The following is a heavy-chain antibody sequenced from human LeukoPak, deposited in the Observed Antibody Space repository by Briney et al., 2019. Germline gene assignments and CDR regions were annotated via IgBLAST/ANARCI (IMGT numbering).Heavy chain of an antibody. Sequence: SGGSLRISCAASGFMFDDYAMHWVRQVPGRGLEWVSLTSGDGVSSFYADSVRGRFTISRDNNNNSLSLQMHSLTTEDTAFYYCAREQFSHTSNYFDNWGQGILVTVSS. D-gene: IGHD5-24*01. J-gene: IGHJ4*02. CDR3: AREQFSHTSNYFDN. CDR1: GFMFDDYA. CDR2: TSGDGVSS. V-gene: IGHV3-43*02.